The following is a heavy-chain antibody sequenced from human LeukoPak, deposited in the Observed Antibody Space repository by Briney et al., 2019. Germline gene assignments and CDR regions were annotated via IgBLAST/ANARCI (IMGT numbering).Heavy chain of an antibody. CDR1: GGSISSSNW. D-gene: IGHD6-13*01. V-gene: IGHV4-4*02. CDR3: ARAHSIASYYYGVDV. CDR2: IYHSGST. J-gene: IGHJ6*02. Sequence: PSETLSLTCAVSGGSISSSNWWSWVRQPPGKGLEWIGEIYHSGSTNYNPSLKSRVTISVDTSQNQFSLTLSSVTAADTAVYYCARAHSIASYYYGVDVWGQGTTVTVSS.